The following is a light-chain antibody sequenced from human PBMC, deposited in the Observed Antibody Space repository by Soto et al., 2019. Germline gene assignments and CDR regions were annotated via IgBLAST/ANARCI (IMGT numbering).Light chain of an antibody. CDR2: GAS. CDR3: QHFGGTTFT. CDR1: QTVSSSY. J-gene: IGKJ5*01. Sequence: EIVLMQSSATLSLSPGERAILSCGASQTVSSSYIAWYQQRPGQTPSLLIYGASTRATGIPDRFSGSGSGTHFTLIISRLEPGDFAVYYCQHFGGTTFTFGQGTRVEIK. V-gene: IGKV3-20*01.